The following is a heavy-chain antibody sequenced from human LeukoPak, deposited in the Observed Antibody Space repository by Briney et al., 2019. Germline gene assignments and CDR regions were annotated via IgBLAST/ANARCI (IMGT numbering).Heavy chain of an antibody. CDR1: GFTFSNYA. CDR2: ISGSGITT. CDR3: ARSNQADDY. Sequence: GGSLRLSCEASGFTFSNYAITWVRQAPGNGLEWVSGISGSGITTSYADSVKGRLTTSRDNAKNTLYLQMDSLRAEDTGVYYCARSNQADDYWGQGTLVTVSS. V-gene: IGHV3-23*01. J-gene: IGHJ4*02. D-gene: IGHD1-14*01.